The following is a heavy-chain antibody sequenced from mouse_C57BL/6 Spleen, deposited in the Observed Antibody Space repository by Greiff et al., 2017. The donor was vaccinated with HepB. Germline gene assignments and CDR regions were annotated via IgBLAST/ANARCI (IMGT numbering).Heavy chain of an antibody. D-gene: IGHD3-2*02. CDR1: GFTFSSYA. Sequence: EVQLVESGEGLVKPGGSLKLSCAASGFTFSSYAMSWVRQTPEKRLEWVAYISSGGDYIYYADTVKGRFTISRDNARNTLYLQMSSLKSEDTAMYYCTRDHSSGVWFAYWGQGTLVTVSA. J-gene: IGHJ3*01. V-gene: IGHV5-9-1*02. CDR3: TRDHSSGVWFAY. CDR2: ISSGGDYI.